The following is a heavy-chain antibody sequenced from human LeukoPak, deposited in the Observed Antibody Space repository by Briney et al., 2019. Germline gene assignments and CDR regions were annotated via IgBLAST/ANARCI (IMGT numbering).Heavy chain of an antibody. CDR2: IYWDDDK. CDR3: AHRRAVSGFLEWLFDAFDI. D-gene: IGHD3-3*01. CDR1: GFSLSTSGVG. Sequence: SGPTLVNPTQTLTLTCTFSGFSLSTSGVGVGWIPQPPGKALEWLALIYWDDDKRYSPSLKSRLTITKDTSKNQVVLTMTNMDPVDTATYYCAHRRAVSGFLEWLFDAFDIWGQGTMVTVSS. V-gene: IGHV2-5*02. J-gene: IGHJ3*02.